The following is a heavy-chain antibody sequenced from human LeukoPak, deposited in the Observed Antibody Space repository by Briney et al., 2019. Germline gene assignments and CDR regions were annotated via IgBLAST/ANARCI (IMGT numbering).Heavy chain of an antibody. CDR3: ARELDTAMVTYYFDY. Sequence: SETLSLTCTVSGGSISSGSYYWSWIRQPAGKGLEWIGRIYTSGSTNCNPSLRSRVTISVDTSKNQFSLELSSVTAADTAVYYCARELDTAMVTYYFDYWGQGTLVTVSS. CDR2: IYTSGST. CDR1: GGSISSGSYY. J-gene: IGHJ4*02. D-gene: IGHD5-18*01. V-gene: IGHV4-61*02.